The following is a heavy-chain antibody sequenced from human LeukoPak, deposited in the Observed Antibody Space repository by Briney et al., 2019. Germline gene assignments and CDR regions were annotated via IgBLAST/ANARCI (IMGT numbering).Heavy chain of an antibody. Sequence: GGSPRLSCAASGFTFSDYSMNWVRQAPGKGLEWISYIGIDSGNTNYADSVKGRFTISGDKAKDSLYLQMNSLRVEDTAVYYCARDYKYAFDNWGQGTLVTVSS. CDR3: ARDYKYAFDN. D-gene: IGHD5-24*01. V-gene: IGHV3-48*01. J-gene: IGHJ4*02. CDR1: GFTFSDYS. CDR2: IGIDSGNT.